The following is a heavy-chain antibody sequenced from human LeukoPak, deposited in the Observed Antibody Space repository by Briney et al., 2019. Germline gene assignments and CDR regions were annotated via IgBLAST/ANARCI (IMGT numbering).Heavy chain of an antibody. CDR3: ARGAYGSGSYYIF. J-gene: IGHJ4*02. Sequence: GGSLRLSCAASGFTFSSYWMSWVRQAPGEGLEWVANIKQDGSEKYYVDSVKGRFTISRDNAKNSLYLQMNSLRAEDTAVYYCARGAYGSGSYYIFWGQGTLVTVSS. CDR1: GFTFSSYW. D-gene: IGHD3-10*01. V-gene: IGHV3-7*04. CDR2: IKQDGSEK.